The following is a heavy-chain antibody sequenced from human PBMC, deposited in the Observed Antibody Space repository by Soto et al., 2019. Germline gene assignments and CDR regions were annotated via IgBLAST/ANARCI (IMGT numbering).Heavy chain of an antibody. J-gene: IGHJ5*02. V-gene: IGHV3-23*01. CDR3: ADRRGFGLVVWFDP. CDR2: ISGSGGST. Sequence: EVQLLESGGGLVQPGGSLRLSCAASGFSFSGYAMTWVRQAPGKGLEWVSGISGSGGSTHYADSVKGRFTISRDNSKDTVYLQMNSLRAEDTAVYYCADRRGFGLVVWFDPWGQGILVTVSS. D-gene: IGHD2-8*02. CDR1: GFSFSGYA.